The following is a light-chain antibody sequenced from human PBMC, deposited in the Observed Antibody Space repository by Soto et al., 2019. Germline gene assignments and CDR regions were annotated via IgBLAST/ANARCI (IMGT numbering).Light chain of an antibody. J-gene: IGKJ4*01. CDR3: QWYSGSQT. V-gene: IGKV3-20*01. CDR2: GAS. Sequence: EIALTQSPGTLSLSPGERATLSCRASQSVNSHYLAWYQQKPGQAPRLPTYGASSRATGIPDRFSGSGSGTDFTLTISRLEPEDFAVYYCQWYSGSQTFGGGTKVEIK. CDR1: QSVNSHY.